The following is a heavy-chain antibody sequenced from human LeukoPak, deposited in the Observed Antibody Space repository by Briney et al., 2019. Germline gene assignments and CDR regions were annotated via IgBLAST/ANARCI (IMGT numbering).Heavy chain of an antibody. Sequence: GGSLRFSCAASGFTFSSYGIHWVRQAPGKGLEWVAVISYDGSNKYYADSVKGRFTISRDNSKNTLYLQMNSLRAEDTAVYYCAKLRLAATPNGFDIWGQGTMVTVSS. CDR2: ISYDGSNK. V-gene: IGHV3-30*18. CDR1: GFTFSSYG. CDR3: AKLRLAATPNGFDI. J-gene: IGHJ3*02. D-gene: IGHD2-15*01.